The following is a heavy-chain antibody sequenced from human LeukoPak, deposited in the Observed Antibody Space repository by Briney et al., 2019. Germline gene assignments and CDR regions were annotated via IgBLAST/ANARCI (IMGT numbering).Heavy chain of an antibody. V-gene: IGHV3-30*02. J-gene: IGHJ4*02. CDR3: AKDANSGWSNFDY. D-gene: IGHD6-19*01. CDR2: IRYDGGNE. Sequence: GGSLRLSCAESGFIFTNYGMHWVRQAPGKGLEWVAFIRYDGGNENYADSVKGRFIISRDNSKNTLYLQMNSLRAEDTAVYYCAKDANSGWSNFDYWGQGTLVTVSS. CDR1: GFIFTNYG.